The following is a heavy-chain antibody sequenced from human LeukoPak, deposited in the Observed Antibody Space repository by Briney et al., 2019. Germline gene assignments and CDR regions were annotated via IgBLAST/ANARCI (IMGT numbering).Heavy chain of an antibody. V-gene: IGHV3-30*04. Sequence: PGGSLRLSCAASGFTFSSYAMHWVRQAPGKGLEWVAVISYDGSNKYYADSVKGRFTISRDNSKNTLYLQVNSLRAEDTAVYYCARVVGATNSLSLDYWGQGTLVTVSS. CDR3: ARVVGATNSLSLDY. CDR2: ISYDGSNK. CDR1: GFTFSSYA. J-gene: IGHJ4*02. D-gene: IGHD1-26*01.